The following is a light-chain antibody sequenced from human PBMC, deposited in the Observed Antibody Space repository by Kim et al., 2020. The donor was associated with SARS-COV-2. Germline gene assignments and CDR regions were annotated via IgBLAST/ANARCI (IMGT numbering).Light chain of an antibody. J-gene: IGKJ1*01. Sequence: VGDRVTITGRASQDIRYHLAWDQHKPGKARNVLGFGASTLRSGVPSRFSGSGSGTDFTLTISSLQPEDVATYYCKKYASVPPWKCGQGTKVDIK. V-gene: IGKV1-27*01. CDR3: KKYASVPPWK. CDR1: QDIRYH. CDR2: GAS.